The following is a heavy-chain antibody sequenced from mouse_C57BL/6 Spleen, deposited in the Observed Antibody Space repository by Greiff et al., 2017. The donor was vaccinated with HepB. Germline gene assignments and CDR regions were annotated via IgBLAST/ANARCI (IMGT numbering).Heavy chain of an antibody. CDR2: ISDGGSYT. CDR3: ARDYSNYQYYFDY. Sequence: EVKVVESGGGLVKPGGSLKLSCAASGFTFSSYAMSWVRQTPEKRLEWVATISDGGSYTYYPDNVKGRFTISRDNAKNNLYLQMSHLKSEDTAMYYCARDYSNYQYYFDYWGQGTTLTVSS. V-gene: IGHV5-4*01. D-gene: IGHD2-5*01. CDR1: GFTFSSYA. J-gene: IGHJ2*01.